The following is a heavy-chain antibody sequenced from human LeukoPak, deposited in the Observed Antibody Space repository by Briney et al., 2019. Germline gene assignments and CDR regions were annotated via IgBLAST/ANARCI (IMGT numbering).Heavy chain of an antibody. D-gene: IGHD3-22*01. CDR1: GFTFSSYA. CDR2: ISGSGGST. J-gene: IGHJ6*02. CDR3: ARDFRPSYYYDSSGYRYYGMDV. Sequence: GGSLRLSCAASGFTFSSYAMSWVRQAPGKGLEWVSAISGSGGSTYYADSVKGRFTISRDNSKNMLYLQMNSLRAEDTAVYYCARDFRPSYYYDSSGYRYYGMDVWGQGTTVTVSS. V-gene: IGHV3-23*01.